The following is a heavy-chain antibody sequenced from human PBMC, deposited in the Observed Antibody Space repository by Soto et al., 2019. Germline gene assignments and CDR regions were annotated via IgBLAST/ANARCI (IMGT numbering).Heavy chain of an antibody. Sequence: EVQLVESGGGLVQPGGSLRLSCAASGFTFSSHWMHWVRQVPGKGLVWVSRIKSDGSSTAYADSVKGRFTISRDNAKNTLYLQMNSLRVKDSAVYYCARDRPEILNPTDHPMFDYWGQGTLVTVSS. J-gene: IGHJ4*02. CDR2: IKSDGSST. V-gene: IGHV3-74*01. CDR1: GFTFSSHW. D-gene: IGHD6-6*01. CDR3: ARDRPEILNPTDHPMFDY.